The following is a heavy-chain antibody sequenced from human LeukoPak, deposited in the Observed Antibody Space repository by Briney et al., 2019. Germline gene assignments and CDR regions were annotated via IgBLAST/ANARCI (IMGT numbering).Heavy chain of an antibody. J-gene: IGHJ4*02. V-gene: IGHV3-23*01. Sequence: GGSLRLSCVVSGFTFSSYGMNWVRQAPGKGLEWVSVISGSGDSTYYADSVKGRFTISRDNSKNTLYLQMNSLRAEDTAVYYCAKQYYDYVPFDYWGQGTLVTVSS. CDR2: ISGSGDST. CDR1: GFTFSSYG. CDR3: AKQYYDYVPFDY. D-gene: IGHD3-16*01.